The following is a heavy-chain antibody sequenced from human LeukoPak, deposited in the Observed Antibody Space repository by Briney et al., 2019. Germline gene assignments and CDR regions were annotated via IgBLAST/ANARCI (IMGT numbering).Heavy chain of an antibody. CDR1: GGSISSGGYY. CDR2: IYYSGST. V-gene: IGHV4-31*03. J-gene: IGHJ5*02. CDR3: ARKNSDCSGGSCYSDWFDP. Sequence: PSQTLSLTCTVSGGSISSGGYYWSWIRQHPGKGLEWIEYIYYSGSTYYNPSLKSRVTISVDTSKNQFSLKLSSVTAADTAVYYCARKNSDCSGGSCYSDWFDPWGQGTLVTVSS. D-gene: IGHD2-15*01.